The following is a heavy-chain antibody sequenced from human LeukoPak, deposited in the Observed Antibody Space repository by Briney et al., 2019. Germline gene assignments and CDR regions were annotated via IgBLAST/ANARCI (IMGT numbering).Heavy chain of an antibody. CDR2: IKQDGSEK. V-gene: IGHV3-7*01. CDR3: ARVGQYCSGGSCYSDYYYYMDV. J-gene: IGHJ6*03. D-gene: IGHD2-15*01. Sequence: GGSLRLSCAASGFTFSSYWMSWVRQAPGKGLEWVANIKQDGSEKYYVDSVKGRFTISRDNAKNSLYLQMNSLRAEDTAVYYCARVGQYCSGGSCYSDYYYYMDVWGKGTTVTVSS. CDR1: GFTFSSYW.